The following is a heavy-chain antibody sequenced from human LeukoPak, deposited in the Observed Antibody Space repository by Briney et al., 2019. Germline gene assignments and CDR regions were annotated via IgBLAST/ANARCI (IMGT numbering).Heavy chain of an antibody. J-gene: IGHJ4*02. CDR3: ARDRNTDFWSGYYTNYFDD. D-gene: IGHD3-3*01. V-gene: IGHV3-64*01. CDR1: GFTFSSYA. CDR2: ISSNGGST. Sequence: GGSLRLSCAAPGFTFSSYAMHWVRQAPGKGLEYVSAISSNGGSTYYANSVKGRFTISRDNSKNTLYLQMGSLRAEDTAVYFCARDRNTDFWSGYYTNYFDDWGQGILVTVSS.